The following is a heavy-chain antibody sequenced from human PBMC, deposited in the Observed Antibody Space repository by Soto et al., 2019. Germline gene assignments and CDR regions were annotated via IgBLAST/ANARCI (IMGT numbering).Heavy chain of an antibody. D-gene: IGHD3-22*01. CDR3: AKDGYRSGYSAEYFQH. Sequence: QAGGSLRLSCAASGFTFSTYAMSWVRQAPGKGLEWVASISASGGTTYYADSVKGRFTISRDNSKNTVYLQMNSLRAEDTAVYFCAKDGYRSGYSAEYFQHWGQGTLVTVSS. CDR2: ISASGGTT. CDR1: GFTFSTYA. V-gene: IGHV3-23*01. J-gene: IGHJ1*01.